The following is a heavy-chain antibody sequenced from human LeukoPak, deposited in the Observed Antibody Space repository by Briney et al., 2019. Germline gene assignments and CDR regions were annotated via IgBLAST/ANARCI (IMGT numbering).Heavy chain of an antibody. V-gene: IGHV4-59*01. CDR2: IYYSGST. Sequence: SETLSLTCTVSGGSISSYYWSWIRQPPGKGLEWIGYIYYSGSTNYNPSLKSRVTISVDTSKNQFSLKLSSVTAADTAVYYCARADNGDYIGGDYFDYWGQGTLVTVSS. CDR1: GGSISSYY. D-gene: IGHD4-17*01. CDR3: ARADNGDYIGGDYFDY. J-gene: IGHJ4*02.